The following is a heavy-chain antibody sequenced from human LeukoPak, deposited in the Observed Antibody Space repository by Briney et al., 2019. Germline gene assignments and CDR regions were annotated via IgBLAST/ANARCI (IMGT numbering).Heavy chain of an antibody. D-gene: IGHD1-14*01. CDR2: INPDGSRT. J-gene: IGHJ4*02. V-gene: IGHV3-74*01. CDR3: SRDFNGRNDF. Sequence: GGSLRLSCAASGFTFTTHWFHWVRQGPGKGLVWVSRINPDGSRTDYAESVKGRFTISRDNAKNTLSLEMNSLGDEDTAVYYCSRDFNGRNDFWGQGTLVTVSS. CDR1: GFTFTTHW.